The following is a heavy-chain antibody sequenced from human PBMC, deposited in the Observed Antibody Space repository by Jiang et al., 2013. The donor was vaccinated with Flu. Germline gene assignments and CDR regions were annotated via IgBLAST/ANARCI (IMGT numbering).Heavy chain of an antibody. V-gene: IGHV4-39*01. CDR1: GGSISSSSYY. CDR2: IYFSGDI. CDR3: ARLWRGYGLDV. Sequence: GLVKPSETLSLTCTVSGGSISSSSYYWGLVPPAPRKGLEWIGRIYFSGDIYYHRPSRVEVTISMDTSKDQFSLRLSSVTAADAAVYYCARLWRGYGLDVWGPGTTVTVSS. D-gene: IGHD3-10*01. J-gene: IGHJ6*02.